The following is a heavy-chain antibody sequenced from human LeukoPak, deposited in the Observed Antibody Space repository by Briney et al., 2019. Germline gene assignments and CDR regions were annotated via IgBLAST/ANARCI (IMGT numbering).Heavy chain of an antibody. V-gene: IGHV3-15*01. CDR1: GFTFSNAW. Sequence: GGSLRLSCAASGFTFSNAWMSWVRQAPGKGLEWVGRIKSKTESGTTDCAAPVKGRFTISRDDSKNTLYLQMNGLKTEDTAVYYCTTDPLTGIDYWGQGTLVTVSS. J-gene: IGHJ4*02. D-gene: IGHD7-27*01. CDR2: IKSKTESGTT. CDR3: TTDPLTGIDY.